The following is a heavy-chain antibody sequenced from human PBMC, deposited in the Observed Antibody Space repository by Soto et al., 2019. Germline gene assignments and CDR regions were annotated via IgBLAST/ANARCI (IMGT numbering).Heavy chain of an antibody. CDR2: INHSGST. CDR1: GGSFSGYY. V-gene: IGHV4-34*01. J-gene: IGHJ5*02. D-gene: IGHD3-16*02. CDR3: AGDIWGSYRSWFDP. Sequence: QVQLQQWGAGLLKPSETLSLTCAVYGGSFSGYYWSWIRQPPGKGLEWIGEINHSGSTNYNPSLQSRVTISVDTSKNQCSLKLSSVTAADTAVYYCAGDIWGSYRSWFDPWGQGTLVTVSS.